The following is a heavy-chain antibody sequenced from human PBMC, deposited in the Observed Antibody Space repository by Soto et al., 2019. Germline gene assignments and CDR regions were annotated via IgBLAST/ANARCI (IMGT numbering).Heavy chain of an antibody. J-gene: IGHJ6*02. CDR2: IDPGDTYA. CDR3: AASIFYYGMDV. V-gene: IGHV5-10-1*04. Sequence: GESLKISCTGFGYTFTTFWISWVRQMPGKGLEWMGRIDPGDTYATYSPSFQGQVTISADKSITTTYLQWSSLKASDTAIYYCAASIFYYGMDVWGQGTTVTVSS. CDR1: GYTFTTFW.